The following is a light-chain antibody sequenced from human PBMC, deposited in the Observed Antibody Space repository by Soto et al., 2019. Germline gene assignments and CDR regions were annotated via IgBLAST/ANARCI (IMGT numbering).Light chain of an antibody. V-gene: IGKV3-11*01. J-gene: IGKJ4*01. CDR3: QQTRSYPST. Sequence: NLLTQSPAKLSSSPGGTATLSCRASQSVSSYLAWYQQKPGQAPRLLIYDASNRATGIPARFSGSGSGTDFTLTISSLQAEDFATYYCQQTRSYPSTFCGGTKV. CDR1: QSVSSY. CDR2: DAS.